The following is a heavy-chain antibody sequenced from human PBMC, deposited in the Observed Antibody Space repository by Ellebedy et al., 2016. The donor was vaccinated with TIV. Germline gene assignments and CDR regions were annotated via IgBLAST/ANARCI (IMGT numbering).Heavy chain of an antibody. D-gene: IGHD2/OR15-2a*01. Sequence: KVSCKVSGYRFSTFWINWVRRMPGKGLEWMGRIDPSDSYIKYSPSFQGPVTISVDKSVSTAYLEWSSLKASDTAMYYCARLENTDYSYGMDVWGQGTTVTVTS. CDR3: ARLENTDYSYGMDV. CDR1: GYRFSTFW. CDR2: IDPSDSYI. J-gene: IGHJ6*02. V-gene: IGHV5-10-1*01.